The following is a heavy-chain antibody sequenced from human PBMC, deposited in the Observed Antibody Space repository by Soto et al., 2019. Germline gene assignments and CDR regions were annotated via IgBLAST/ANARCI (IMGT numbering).Heavy chain of an antibody. V-gene: IGHV4-39*01. J-gene: IGHJ5*02. CDR1: GGSISSSSYY. Sequence: PSETLSLTCTVSGGSISSSSYYWGWIRQPPGKGLEWIGRIYYSGSTYYNPSLKSRVTISVDTSKNQFSLKLSSVTAADTAVYYCAGVYCSGGSRYLGGWVDHWGQGTLVTVSS. CDR2: IYYSGST. D-gene: IGHD2-15*01. CDR3: AGVYCSGGSRYLGGWVDH.